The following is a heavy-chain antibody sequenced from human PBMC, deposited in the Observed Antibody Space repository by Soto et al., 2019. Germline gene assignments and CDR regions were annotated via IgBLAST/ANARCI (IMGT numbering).Heavy chain of an antibody. CDR3: VRATYFSDSSGYTRGLDY. D-gene: IGHD3-22*01. J-gene: IGHJ4*02. CDR1: GFTLRDHY. Sequence: PRLSCAGSGFTLRDHYIDWVRQAPGKGLEWVGRSRDKPQGYSTAYAASVKGRFTTSRDESKNSAYLQMNSLKTEDTAVYYCVRATYFSDSSGYTRGLDYWGQGTLVTVS. V-gene: IGHV3-72*01. CDR2: SRDKPQGYST.